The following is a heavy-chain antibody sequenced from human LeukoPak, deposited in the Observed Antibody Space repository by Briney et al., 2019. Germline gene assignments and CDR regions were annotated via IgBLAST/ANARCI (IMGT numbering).Heavy chain of an antibody. CDR2: INPNSGVT. CDR1: GYTFTGYY. D-gene: IGHD2-8*02. V-gene: IGHV1-2*02. Sequence: ASVKVSCKASGYTFTGYYIHWVRQAPGQGLEWMGWINPNSGVTNYAQNLQGRVTLTGDTSITTSYMELTGLTSVDTAVYYCGLVASGNWWFDPWGQGTLVTVSS. CDR3: GLVASGNWWFDP. J-gene: IGHJ5*02.